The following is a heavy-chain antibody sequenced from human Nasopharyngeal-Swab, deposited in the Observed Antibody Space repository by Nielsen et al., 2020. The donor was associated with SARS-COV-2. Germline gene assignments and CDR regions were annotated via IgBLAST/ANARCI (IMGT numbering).Heavy chain of an antibody. CDR1: GYTFTSYA. V-gene: IGHV1-3*01. Sequence: ASVKVSCKASGYTFTSYAMHWVRQAPGQRLEWMGWINAGNGNTKYSQKFQGRVTITRDTSASTAYMELSSLRSEDTAVYYCARDNGYCSGDACYLGGWLDPWGQGTLVTVSS. D-gene: IGHD2-15*01. J-gene: IGHJ5*02. CDR2: INAGNGNT. CDR3: ARDNGYCSGDACYLGGWLDP.